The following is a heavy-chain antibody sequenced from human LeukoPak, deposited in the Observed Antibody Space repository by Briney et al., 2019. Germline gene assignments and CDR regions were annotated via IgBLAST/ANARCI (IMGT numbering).Heavy chain of an antibody. D-gene: IGHD2-2*01. CDR2: ISYDGSNK. V-gene: IGHV3-30-3*01. CDR1: GFTFSSYA. J-gene: IGHJ4*02. CDR3: AKKYGTGSNYFDY. Sequence: GGSLRLSCAASGFTFSSYAMHWVRQAPGKGLEWVAVISYDGSNKYYADSVKGRFTISRDNSKNTLYLQMNSLRAEDTAVYYCAKKYGTGSNYFDYWGQGTLVTVSS.